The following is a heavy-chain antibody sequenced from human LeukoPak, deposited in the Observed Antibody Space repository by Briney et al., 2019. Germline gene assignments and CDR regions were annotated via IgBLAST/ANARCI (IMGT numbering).Heavy chain of an antibody. D-gene: IGHD2-15*01. V-gene: IGHV5-51*01. CDR3: ARHARYCSGGRCYFNWFDP. CDR2: IYPGDSDT. J-gene: IGHJ5*02. CDR1: GYSFTNYW. Sequence: GESLKISCKDSGYSFTNYWIGWVRQMPGKGLEWMGTIYPGDSDTRYSPSSQGQVTISADKSISTVYLQWSSLKASDTAMYYCARHARYCSGGRCYFNWFDPWGQGTLVIVSS.